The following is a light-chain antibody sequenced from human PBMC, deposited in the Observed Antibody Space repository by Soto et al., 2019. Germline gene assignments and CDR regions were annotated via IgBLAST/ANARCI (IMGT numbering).Light chain of an antibody. V-gene: IGKV3D-15*01. J-gene: IGKJ2*01. CDR1: QTVSSS. Sequence: ETVMTQSPATLSVSPGERVTLSCRASQTVSSSLAWYQQKPGHAPRLLIYGASTRATGIPARFSGSGSGTEFTLSISSLQSEDFAVYYCQQYNDLPPNTFGQGTKLEIK. CDR3: QQYNDLPPNT. CDR2: GAS.